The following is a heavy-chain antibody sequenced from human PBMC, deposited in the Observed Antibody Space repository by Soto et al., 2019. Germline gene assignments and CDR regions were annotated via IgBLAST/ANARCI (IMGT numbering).Heavy chain of an antibody. CDR3: ARHNYDFWSCYYYYYMDV. CDR1: GFTFSSYW. J-gene: IGHJ6*03. V-gene: IGHV3-74*01. D-gene: IGHD3-3*01. CDR2: INSDGSST. Sequence: EVQLVESGGGLVQPGGSLRLSCAASGFTFSSYWMHWVRQAPGKGLVWVSRINSDGSSTSYADSVKGRFTISRDNAKNPLYLQMNSLRAEDTAVYYCARHNYDFWSCYYYYYMDVWGKGTTVTVSS.